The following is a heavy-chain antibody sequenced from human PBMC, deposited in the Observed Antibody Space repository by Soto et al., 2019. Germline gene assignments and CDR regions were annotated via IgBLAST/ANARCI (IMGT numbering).Heavy chain of an antibody. J-gene: IGHJ5*02. CDR3: AKGPGGYCSSTSCYSKFDP. CDR2: ISGSGGST. Sequence: GGSLRLSCAASGFTFSSYAMSWVRQAPGKGLEWVSAISGSGGSTYYADSVKGRFTISRDNSKNTLYLQMNSLRAEDTAVYYCAKGPGGYCSSTSCYSKFDPWGQGTLVTVSS. V-gene: IGHV3-23*01. D-gene: IGHD2-2*01. CDR1: GFTFSSYA.